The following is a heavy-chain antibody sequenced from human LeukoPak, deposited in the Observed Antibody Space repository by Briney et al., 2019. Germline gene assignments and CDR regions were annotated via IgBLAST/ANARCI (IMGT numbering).Heavy chain of an antibody. Sequence: GGSLRLSCAASGFTFSSYSMNWVRQAPGKGLEWVSSISSSSSYIYYADSVKGRFTISRDNAKNSLYLQMNSLRAEDTAVYYCARDVVATISYYYGMDVWGQGTTVTVSS. J-gene: IGHJ6*02. CDR3: ARDVVATISYYYGMDV. V-gene: IGHV3-21*01. D-gene: IGHD5-12*01. CDR1: GFTFSSYS. CDR2: ISSSSSYI.